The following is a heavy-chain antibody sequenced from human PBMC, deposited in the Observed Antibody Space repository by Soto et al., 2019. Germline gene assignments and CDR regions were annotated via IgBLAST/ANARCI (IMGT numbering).Heavy chain of an antibody. V-gene: IGHV1-69*01. D-gene: IGHD1-26*01. J-gene: IGHJ6*02. Sequence: QVQLVQSASEVKKPGSSAKVSCKASGGTFSNYAFSWVRQAPGQGLEWMGGIIPMIGTANYAEKFQGRVTITADESTSTVYMELRSLRSEDTALYYCARVRSGTYLGVYYNGMDVWGQGTAVTVSS. CDR2: IIPMIGTA. CDR1: GGTFSNYA. CDR3: ARVRSGTYLGVYYNGMDV.